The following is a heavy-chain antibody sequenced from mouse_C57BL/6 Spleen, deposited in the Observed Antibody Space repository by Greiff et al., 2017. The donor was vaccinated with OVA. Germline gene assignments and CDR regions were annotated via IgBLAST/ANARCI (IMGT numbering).Heavy chain of an antibody. J-gene: IGHJ3*01. CDR1: GYTFTEYS. CDR2: FYPGRGSI. V-gene: IGHV1-62-2*01. Sequence: QVQLQQSGAELVKPGASVKLSCKASGYTFTEYSIHWVKQRPGQGLEWIGWFYPGRGSIRYNEKFKDKATLTADKSSSTGYIELSRLTSEDSAVYFCARQSALYDSFAYWGQGTLVTVSA. D-gene: IGHD2-3*01. CDR3: ARQSALYDSFAY.